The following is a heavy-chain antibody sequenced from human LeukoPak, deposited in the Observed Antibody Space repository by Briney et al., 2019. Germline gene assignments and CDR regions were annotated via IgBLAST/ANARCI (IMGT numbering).Heavy chain of an antibody. CDR2: IYTSGST. CDR1: GGSISSGSYY. D-gene: IGHD3-22*01. J-gene: IGHJ4*02. Sequence: SETLSLTCTVSGGSISSGSYYWSWIRQPAGKGLEWIGRIYTSGSTNYNPSLKSRVTISVDTSKNQFSLKLSSVTAADTAVYYCARVVVVNNYFDYWGQGTLVTVSS. V-gene: IGHV4-61*02. CDR3: ARVVVVNNYFDY.